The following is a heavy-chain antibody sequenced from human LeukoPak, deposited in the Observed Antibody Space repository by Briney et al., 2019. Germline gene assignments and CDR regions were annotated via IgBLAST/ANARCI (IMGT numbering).Heavy chain of an antibody. CDR1: GFTFDNYA. Sequence: GRSLRLSCAASGFTFDNYAMHWVRHAPGKGLEWVSGISWNSGSIVYADSVKGRFTISRDNAKNSLYLQMNSLRAEDTALYYCAKGGGYSSGWYYFDYWGQGALVTVSS. J-gene: IGHJ4*02. CDR2: ISWNSGSI. V-gene: IGHV3-9*01. D-gene: IGHD6-19*01. CDR3: AKGGGYSSGWYYFDY.